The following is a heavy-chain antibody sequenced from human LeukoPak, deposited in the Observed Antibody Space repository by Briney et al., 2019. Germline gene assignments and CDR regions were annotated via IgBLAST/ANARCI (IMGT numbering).Heavy chain of an antibody. CDR1: GFTFSNFA. Sequence: QAGGSLRLSCAASGFTFSNFAMAWVRRSPGKGLEWVSGIYAGGGSKYYADSVRGRFTISRDNARDMVFLQMNSLRGDDTAVYFCAKDLTSGDGKWEFDSWGQGTLVTVA. J-gene: IGHJ5*01. D-gene: IGHD3-9*01. V-gene: IGHV3-23*01. CDR3: AKDLTSGDGKWEFDS. CDR2: IYAGGGSK.